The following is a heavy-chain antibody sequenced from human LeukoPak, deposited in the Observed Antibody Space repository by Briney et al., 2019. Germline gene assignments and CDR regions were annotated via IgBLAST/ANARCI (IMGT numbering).Heavy chain of an antibody. Sequence: PSETLSLTCTVSGFSISSGYYWAWIRQPPGKGLEWIGSVYHTGGTCYNPSLKSRVTISVDTSRNQFSLRLSSVTAADTAVYYCAREEGATQDANWGQGTLVLVSS. V-gene: IGHV4-38-2*02. J-gene: IGHJ4*02. D-gene: IGHD1-26*01. CDR1: GFSISSGYY. CDR2: VYHTGGT. CDR3: AREEGATQDAN.